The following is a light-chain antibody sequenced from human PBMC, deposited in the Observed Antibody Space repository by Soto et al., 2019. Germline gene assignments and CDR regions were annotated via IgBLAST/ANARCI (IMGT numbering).Light chain of an antibody. V-gene: IGKV3-15*01. CDR1: QSVSSN. CDR3: QQYDNWPPIFT. J-gene: IGKJ3*01. CDR2: GTS. Sequence: EIVMTQSPATLSVSPGERATLSCRASQSVSSNLAWYQQKPGQAPRLLIYGTSTRATGIPVRFSGSGSGTEFTLTISSLQSADFAVYYCQQYDNWPPIFTFGPGTKVDNK.